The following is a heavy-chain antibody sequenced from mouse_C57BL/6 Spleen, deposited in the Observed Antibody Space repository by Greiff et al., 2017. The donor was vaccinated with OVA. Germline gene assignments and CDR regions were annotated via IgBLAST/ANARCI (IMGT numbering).Heavy chain of an antibody. D-gene: IGHD2-1*01. CDR2: IYPGSGST. V-gene: IGHV1-55*01. Sequence: QVQLQQPGAELVKPGASVKMSCKASGYTFTSYWITWVKQRPGQGLEWIGDIYPGSGSTNYNEKFKSKATLTVDTSSSTAYMQRSSLTSEDSAVYNCARGGGVYGNGYAMDYWGQGTSVTVSS. CDR3: ARGGGVYGNGYAMDY. CDR1: GYTFTSYW. J-gene: IGHJ4*01.